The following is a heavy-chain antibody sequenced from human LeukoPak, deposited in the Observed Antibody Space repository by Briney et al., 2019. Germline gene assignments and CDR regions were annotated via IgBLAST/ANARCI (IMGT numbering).Heavy chain of an antibody. CDR1: GFTFSTYS. D-gene: IGHD6-19*01. CDR2: ISSSSSFI. V-gene: IGHV3-21*01. Sequence: GGSLRLSCSASGFTFSTYSMNWVRQAPGKGLEWVSSISSSSSFIYYADSVKGRFSISRDNAKNSLYLQMNSLRAEDTAVYYCARDFSSVSYWGQGTLVTVSS. CDR3: ARDFSSVSY. J-gene: IGHJ4*02.